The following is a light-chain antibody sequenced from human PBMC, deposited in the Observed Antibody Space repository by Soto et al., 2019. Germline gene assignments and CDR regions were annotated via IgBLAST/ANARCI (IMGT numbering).Light chain of an antibody. CDR2: GVS. J-gene: IGKJ1*01. V-gene: IGKV3-20*01. CDR3: YQSVSTPTT. Sequence: EIVLTQSPGTLSLSPGERATLSCRASQSVTNNQFAWFRQKPGQAPRLLIWGVSNRATGIPDRFIGSGSGTDFTLTISRLEPEDFVVFSCYQSVSTPTTFGQGTKVEIK. CDR1: QSVTNNQ.